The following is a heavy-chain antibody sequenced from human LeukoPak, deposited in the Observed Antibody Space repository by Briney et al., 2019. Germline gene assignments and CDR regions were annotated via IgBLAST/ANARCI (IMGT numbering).Heavy chain of an antibody. CDR1: GGSFSSGNYY. Sequence: SETLSLTCTASGGSFSSGNYYWSWIRQPSGKGLEWIGYIYYSGSTNYNPSLKSRVTISVDTSKNQFSLKLSSVTAADTAVYYCARGRYSPDYWGQGTLVTVSS. CDR3: ARGRYSPDY. J-gene: IGHJ4*02. D-gene: IGHD1-1*01. CDR2: IYYSGST. V-gene: IGHV4-61*01.